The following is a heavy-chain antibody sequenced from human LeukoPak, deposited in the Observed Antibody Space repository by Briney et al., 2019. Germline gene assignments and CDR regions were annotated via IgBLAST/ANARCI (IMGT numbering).Heavy chain of an antibody. CDR3: ARGVTMGRGGGAWFAP. D-gene: IGHD3-10*01. V-gene: IGHV4-39*07. CDR2: IYYSGST. J-gene: IGHJ5*02. Sequence: SETLSLTCTVSGGSISSSSYYWGWIRQPPGKGLEWIGSIYYSGSTYYNPSLKSRVTISVDTSKNQFSLKLSSVTAADTAVYYCARGVTMGRGGGAWFAPWGQGTLVTVSS. CDR1: GGSISSSSYY.